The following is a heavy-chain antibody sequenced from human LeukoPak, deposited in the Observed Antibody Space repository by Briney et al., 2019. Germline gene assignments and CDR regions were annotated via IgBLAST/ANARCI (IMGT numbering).Heavy chain of an antibody. CDR3: ARDRLPIAAAGIGWFDP. D-gene: IGHD6-13*01. J-gene: IGHJ5*02. CDR2: INPSGGST. V-gene: IGHV1-46*01. CDR1: GYTFTSYY. Sequence: ASVKVSCKASGYTFTSYYMHWVRQAPGQGLEWMGIINPSGGSTSYAQKFQGRVTMTRDTSTSTVYMELSSPRSEDTAVYYCARDRLPIAAAGIGWFDPWGQGTLVTVSS.